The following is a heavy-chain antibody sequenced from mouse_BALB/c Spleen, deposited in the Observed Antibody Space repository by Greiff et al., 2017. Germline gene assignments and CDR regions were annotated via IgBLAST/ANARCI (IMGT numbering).Heavy chain of an antibody. D-gene: IGHD2-1*01. V-gene: IGHV3-2*02. J-gene: IGHJ3*01. CDR3: ARGGNGNPFAY. CDR2: ISYSGST. CDR1: GYSITSDYA. Sequence: EVKLMESGPGLVKPSQSLSLTCTVTGYSITSDYAWNWIRQFPGNKLEWMGYISYSGSTSYNPSLKSRISITRDTSKNQFFLQLNSVTTEDTATYYCARGGNGNPFAYWGQGTLVTVSA.